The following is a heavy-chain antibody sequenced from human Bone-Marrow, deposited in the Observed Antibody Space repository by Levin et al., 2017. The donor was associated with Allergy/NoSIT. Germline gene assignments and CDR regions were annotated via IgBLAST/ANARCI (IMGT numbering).Heavy chain of an antibody. V-gene: IGHV3-30-3*01. Sequence: GESLKISCAASGFTFSSYAMHWVRQAPGKGLEWVAVISYDGSNKYYADSVKGRFTISRDNSKNTLYLQMNSLRAEDTAVYYCARDMIPPHSSGWYPFGLSYGMDVWGQGTTVTVSS. CDR2: ISYDGSNK. CDR1: GFTFSSYA. J-gene: IGHJ6*02. CDR3: ARDMIPPHSSGWYPFGLSYGMDV. D-gene: IGHD6-19*01.